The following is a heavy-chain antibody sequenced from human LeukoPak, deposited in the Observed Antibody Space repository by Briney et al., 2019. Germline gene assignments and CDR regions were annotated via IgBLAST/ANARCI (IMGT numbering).Heavy chain of an antibody. V-gene: IGHV4-4*02. D-gene: IGHD3-22*01. Sequence: PSETLSLTCAVSGGSISSSNWWSWVRQPPGKGLEWIGEIYHSGSTNYNPSLKSRVTISVDKSKNQFSLKLSSVTAADTAVYYCARGESYYDSSGYYAFDHWGQGTLVTVSS. J-gene: IGHJ4*02. CDR3: ARGESYYDSSGYYAFDH. CDR2: IYHSGST. CDR1: GGSISSSNW.